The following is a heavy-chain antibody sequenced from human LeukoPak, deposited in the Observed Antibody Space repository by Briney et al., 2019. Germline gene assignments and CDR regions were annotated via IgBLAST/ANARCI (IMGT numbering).Heavy chain of an antibody. CDR3: AKDRYSTSSTFTVNPFDY. CDR1: GFTFSNYG. J-gene: IGHJ4*02. CDR2: IRFDGRDK. Sequence: PGRSLSLSCAASGFTFSNYGMHWVRQAPGKGLEWVAFIRFDGRDKYYADSVKGRFTISRDNSESTLDLQMNSLRVEDTAVYYCAKDRYSTSSTFTVNPFDYWGQGILVTVSS. V-gene: IGHV3-30*02. D-gene: IGHD2-2*01.